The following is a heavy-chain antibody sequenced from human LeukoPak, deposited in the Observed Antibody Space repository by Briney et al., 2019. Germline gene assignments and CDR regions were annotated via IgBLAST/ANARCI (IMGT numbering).Heavy chain of an antibody. CDR2: IKQDGSVK. J-gene: IGHJ3*02. D-gene: IGHD3-22*01. CDR1: RLTFANSW. V-gene: IGHV3-7*01. CDR3: ARDSEHYDSGAYYDALDI. Sequence: GGSLRLSCAASRLTFANSWTNWVRQAPGKWLEWVANIKQDGSVKYYLDSVKGRFTISRDNAKNSLYLQMNSLRADDTAVYYCARDSEHYDSGAYYDALDIWGQGTMVTVSS.